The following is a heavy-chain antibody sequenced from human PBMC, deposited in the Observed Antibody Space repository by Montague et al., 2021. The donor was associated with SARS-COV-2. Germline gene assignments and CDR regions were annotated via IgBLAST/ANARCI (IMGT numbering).Heavy chain of an antibody. J-gene: IGHJ5*02. D-gene: IGHD3-10*01. CDR3: ARDCYDYGSGSYQRWFDP. CDR1: GYSISGGYY. CDR2: IYHSGGT. V-gene: IGHV4-38-2*02. Sequence: SETLSLTCTVSGYSISGGYYWGWIRQPPGKGLEWIGSIYHSGGTYYNPSLKSRVTISVDTSKNQFSLKLSSVTAADTAVYYCARDCYDYGSGSYQRWFDPWGQGTLVTVSS.